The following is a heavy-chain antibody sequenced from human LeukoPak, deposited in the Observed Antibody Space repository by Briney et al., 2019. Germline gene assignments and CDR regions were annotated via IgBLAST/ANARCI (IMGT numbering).Heavy chain of an antibody. CDR3: ARGRNLAV. J-gene: IGHJ6*02. CDR2: IKEDGSEK. Sequence: GGTLTLTCAAYGFTFSSYCLSWIRQPPGKGPEWVAKIKEDGSEKYYVDSVKGRFTISRDNAKKSLFLQMNSLRVEDTAVYYCARGRNLAVWGQGTTVTVSS. V-gene: IGHV3-7*01. CDR1: GFTFSSYC.